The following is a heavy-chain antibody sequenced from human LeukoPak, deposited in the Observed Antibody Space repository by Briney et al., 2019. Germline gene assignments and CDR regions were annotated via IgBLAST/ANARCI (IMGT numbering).Heavy chain of an antibody. CDR2: ISSSSSYI. CDR1: GFTFSSYS. CDR3: ASNIVATIGLDY. J-gene: IGHJ4*02. D-gene: IGHD5-12*01. V-gene: IGHV3-21*01. Sequence: GGSLRLSCAASGFTFSSYSMNWVRQAPGKGLEWVSSISSSSSYIYYADSVKGRFTISRDNSKNTLFLQMNSLRTEDTAVYYCASNIVATIGLDYWGQGTLVTVSS.